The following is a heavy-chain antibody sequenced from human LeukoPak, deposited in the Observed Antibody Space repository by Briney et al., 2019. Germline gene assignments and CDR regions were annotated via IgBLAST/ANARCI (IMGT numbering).Heavy chain of an antibody. J-gene: IGHJ4*02. D-gene: IGHD4-17*01. Sequence: SETLSLTCSVSGGSINSGSYYWSWIRQPPGKGLEWIGYIYYSGSTNYNPSLKSRVTISVDTSKNQFSLKLSSVTAADTAVYYCASGVRSYYFDYWGQGTLVTVSS. V-gene: IGHV4-61*01. CDR2: IYYSGST. CDR1: GGSINSGSYY. CDR3: ASGVRSYYFDY.